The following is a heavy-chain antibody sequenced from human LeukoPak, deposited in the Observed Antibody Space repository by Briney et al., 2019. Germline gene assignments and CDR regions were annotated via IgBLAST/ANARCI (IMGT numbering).Heavy chain of an antibody. Sequence: GGSLRVSCAASGFTFSSYSMNWVRQAPGKGLEWVSHISPSGDSTYYADSVKGRFTISRDSSKNTLYLQMNSLRAEDTAVYYCAKRWELRRGAFDIWGQGTMVTVSS. D-gene: IGHD1-26*01. J-gene: IGHJ3*02. CDR2: ISPSGDST. CDR1: GFTFSSYS. CDR3: AKRWELRRGAFDI. V-gene: IGHV3-23*01.